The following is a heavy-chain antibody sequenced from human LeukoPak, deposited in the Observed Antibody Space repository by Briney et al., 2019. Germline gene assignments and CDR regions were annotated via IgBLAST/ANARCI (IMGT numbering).Heavy chain of an antibody. J-gene: IGHJ6*03. Sequence: ASVKVSCKASGYTFTCYYMHWVRQAPGQGLEWMGRINPNSGGTNYAQKFQGRVTMTRDTSISTAYMELSRLRSDDTAVYYCARTPRIAARPYYYYYMDAWGKGTTVTVSS. CDR3: ARTPRIAARPYYYYYMDA. CDR1: GYTFTCYY. CDR2: INPNSGGT. D-gene: IGHD6-6*01. V-gene: IGHV1-2*06.